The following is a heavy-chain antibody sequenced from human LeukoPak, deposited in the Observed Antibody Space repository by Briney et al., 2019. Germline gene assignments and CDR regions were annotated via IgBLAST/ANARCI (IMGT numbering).Heavy chain of an antibody. J-gene: IGHJ4*02. CDR1: GASISTYY. Sequence: SETLSLTCTVSGASISTYYWSWIRQPAGKGLEWIGRVYSSGSTSYNPSLKSRVTISVDTSKSQFSLKVNSVTAADTAIYYCARSVLGIDGTFDSWGQGTLVTVSS. V-gene: IGHV4-4*07. CDR3: ARSVLGIDGTFDS. CDR2: VYSSGST. D-gene: IGHD5/OR15-5a*01.